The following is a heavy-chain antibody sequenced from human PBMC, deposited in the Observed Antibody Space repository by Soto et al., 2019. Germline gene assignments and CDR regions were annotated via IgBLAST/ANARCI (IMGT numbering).Heavy chain of an antibody. V-gene: IGHV1-69*13. CDR3: AGGGQLDYYGMDV. CDR2: IIPIFGTA. CDR1: GGSFTSHA. J-gene: IGHJ6*02. D-gene: IGHD5-18*01. Sequence: GASVKVSYKASGGSFTSHAISWVRQAPGQGLEWMGGIIPIFGTANYAQKFQGRVTITADESTSTAYMELSSLRSEDTAVYYCAGGGQLDYYGMDVWGQGTTVTVSS.